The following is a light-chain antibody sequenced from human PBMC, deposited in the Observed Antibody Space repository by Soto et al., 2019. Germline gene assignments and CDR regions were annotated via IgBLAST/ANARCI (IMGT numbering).Light chain of an antibody. V-gene: IGKV1-5*03. J-gene: IGKJ4*01. Sequence: DIQMTQSPSTLSASVGDRVTITCRASQSISSWLAWYQQKPGKAPKLLIYKASSLESGVPSRFTGSGSGTEFTFTISSLQPDDFATYYGQQYNSYPLTFGGGTKVEIK. CDR3: QQYNSYPLT. CDR1: QSISSW. CDR2: KAS.